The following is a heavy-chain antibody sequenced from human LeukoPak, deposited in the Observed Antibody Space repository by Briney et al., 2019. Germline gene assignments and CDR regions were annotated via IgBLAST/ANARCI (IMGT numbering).Heavy chain of an antibody. J-gene: IGHJ3*02. CDR1: GYTFTSYG. D-gene: IGHD2-15*01. Sequence: ASVKVSCKASGYTFTSYGISWVRQASGQGLEWMGWINTYNGNTLYAQKLQGRVTMTTDTSTTTAYMELRSLRSDDTAVYFCARDRRRYCSGGSCSDAFDIWGQGTMVTVSS. CDR3: ARDRRRYCSGGSCSDAFDI. V-gene: IGHV1-18*04. CDR2: INTYNGNT.